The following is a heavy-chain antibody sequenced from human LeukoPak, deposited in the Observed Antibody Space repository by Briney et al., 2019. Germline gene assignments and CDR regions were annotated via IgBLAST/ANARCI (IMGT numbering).Heavy chain of an antibody. D-gene: IGHD3-10*01. CDR2: IGTAGDT. J-gene: IGHJ6*02. Sequence: GGSLRLSCAASGFTFSSYDTHWVRQATGKGLEWVSAIGTAGDTYYPGSVKGRFTISRENAKNSLYLQMNSLRAGDTAVYYCARDLSGNGMDVWGQGTTVTVSS. CDR1: GFTFSSYD. V-gene: IGHV3-13*01. CDR3: ARDLSGNGMDV.